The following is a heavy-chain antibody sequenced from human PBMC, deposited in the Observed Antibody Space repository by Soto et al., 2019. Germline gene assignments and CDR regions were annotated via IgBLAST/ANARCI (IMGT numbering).Heavy chain of an antibody. J-gene: IGHJ6*02. Sequence: VQLVESGGGVVQPGRSLRLSCAASGFTFSNYGMHWVRQAPGKGLEWVAVIWYDGSNKYYAGSVKGRFTISRDNSKNTLYLQMNSLRAEDTAVYYCARTMVRGVIITPGYGMDVWGQGTTVTVSS. D-gene: IGHD3-10*01. CDR2: IWYDGSNK. CDR3: ARTMVRGVIITPGYGMDV. V-gene: IGHV3-33*01. CDR1: GFTFSNYG.